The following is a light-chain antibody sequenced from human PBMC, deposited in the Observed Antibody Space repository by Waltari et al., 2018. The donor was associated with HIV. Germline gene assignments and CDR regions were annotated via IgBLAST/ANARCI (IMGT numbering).Light chain of an antibody. V-gene: IGLV1-44*01. CDR2: TND. Sequence: QSVMTQPPSASGNPGQRVTIACSGTSSNIGSRSVNWYQHFPGTAPKLLIFTNDRLPSGVPHRFAASESGTSASRSISGLHSGDEGVYYCSAWDVSLNGVVFGGGTKLTVL. CDR1: SSNIGSRS. CDR3: SAWDVSLNGVV. J-gene: IGLJ2*01.